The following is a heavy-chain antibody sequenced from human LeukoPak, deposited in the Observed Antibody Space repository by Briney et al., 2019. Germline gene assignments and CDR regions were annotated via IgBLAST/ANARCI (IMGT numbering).Heavy chain of an antibody. Sequence: GGSLRLSCAASGFTFNSYSMNWVRQAPGKGLEWVSSISSSSSYIYYADSVKGRFTISRDNAKNSLYLQMNSLRAEDTAVYYCARAARLGELSVSYWGQGTLVTVSS. CDR2: ISSSSSYI. J-gene: IGHJ4*02. D-gene: IGHD3-16*02. CDR1: GFTFNSYS. CDR3: ARAARLGELSVSY. V-gene: IGHV3-21*01.